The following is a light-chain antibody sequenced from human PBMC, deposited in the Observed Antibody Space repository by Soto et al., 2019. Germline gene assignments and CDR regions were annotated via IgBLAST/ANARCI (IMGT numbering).Light chain of an antibody. CDR1: QDIYNY. J-gene: IGKJ1*01. V-gene: IGKV1-27*01. CDR2: AAS. CDR3: QKYNGAPWT. Sequence: DIQMTQSPSSLSASVGDRVTITCRASQDIYNYLVWYQQKPGKVPKLLIYAASTLQSGVPSRFSGSGSGTDFTLTISSLQPEDVRSYYCQKYNGAPWTFGQGTKLEI.